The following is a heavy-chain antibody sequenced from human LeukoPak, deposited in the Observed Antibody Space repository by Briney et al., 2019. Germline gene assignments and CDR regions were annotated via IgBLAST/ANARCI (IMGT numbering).Heavy chain of an antibody. J-gene: IGHJ4*02. V-gene: IGHV4-39*01. Sequence: SETLSLTCTVSGGSISSSSYYWGWIRQPPGKGLEWIGSIYYSGSTYYNPSLKSRVTISVDTSKNQFSLKLSSVTAADTAVYYCARGGRPWKVYYFDYWGQGTLVAVSS. D-gene: IGHD1-1*01. CDR2: IYYSGST. CDR1: GGSISSSSYY. CDR3: ARGGRPWKVYYFDY.